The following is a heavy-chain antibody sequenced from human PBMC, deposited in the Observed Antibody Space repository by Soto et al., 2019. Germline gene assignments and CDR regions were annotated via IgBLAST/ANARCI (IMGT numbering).Heavy chain of an antibody. D-gene: IGHD3-22*01. J-gene: IGHJ4*02. CDR1: GYIFTNYS. V-gene: IGHV1-18*01. Sequence: ASVKVSCKASGYIFTNYSFSWVRQALGQGLEWMGWISAYNGDTNYAQKVQGRVTMTTDTSTSTVYMELRSLRSDDTAVYYCARDPLTHYYDSSGFQLYYFDSWGQGTLVTVSS. CDR2: ISAYNGDT. CDR3: ARDPLTHYYDSSGFQLYYFDS.